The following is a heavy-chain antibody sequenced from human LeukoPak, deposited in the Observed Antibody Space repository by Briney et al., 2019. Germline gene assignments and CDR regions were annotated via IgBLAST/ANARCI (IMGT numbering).Heavy chain of an antibody. CDR1: GFTFSSYV. CDR2: VSYDGSNK. Sequence: GGSLRLSCAASGFTFSSYVMHWVRQAPGKGLEWVAVVSYDGSNKYYADSVKGRFTISRDNSKNTLYLDMNSLRAEDTAVYYCARDSSGYYIGGYFDYWGQGTLVTVSS. V-gene: IGHV3-30*04. D-gene: IGHD3-9*01. J-gene: IGHJ4*02. CDR3: ARDSSGYYIGGYFDY.